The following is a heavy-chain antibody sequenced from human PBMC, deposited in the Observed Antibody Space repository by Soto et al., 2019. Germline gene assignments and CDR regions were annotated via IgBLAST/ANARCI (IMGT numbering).Heavy chain of an antibody. J-gene: IGHJ4*02. Sequence: QVQLQESGPGLVKPSGTLSLTCTVSGGSMSSSNWWNWVRQSPGKGLEWIGEAHASGRTNYNPSLKSRVTISVDKSKNHFSLKLSSVTAADTAVYYCARSEATGLDYWGQGTLVTVSS. CDR2: AHASGRT. D-gene: IGHD1-26*01. CDR3: ARSEATGLDY. V-gene: IGHV4-4*02. CDR1: GGSMSSSNW.